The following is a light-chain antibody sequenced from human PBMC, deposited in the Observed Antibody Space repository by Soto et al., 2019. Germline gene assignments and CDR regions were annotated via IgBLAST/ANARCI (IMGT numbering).Light chain of an antibody. Sequence: QSALTQPASVSGSPGQSITISCTGTSSDVGGYNYVSWYQQHPGKAPKLMIYEVSNRPSGVSNRFSGSKSGNTASLTISGLQAEDEADSYCSSYTRNSTLVFGGGTKLTVL. V-gene: IGLV2-14*01. CDR3: SSYTRNSTLV. CDR2: EVS. J-gene: IGLJ2*01. CDR1: SSDVGGYNY.